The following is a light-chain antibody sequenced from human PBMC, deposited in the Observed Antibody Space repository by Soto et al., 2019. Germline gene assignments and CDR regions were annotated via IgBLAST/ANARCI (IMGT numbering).Light chain of an antibody. V-gene: IGKV1-9*01. CDR2: SAS. CDR3: QQLKSYPRT. Sequence: DIQLTQSPSFLSASVGDRITITCRASQDIINYLAWYQQKPWKAPKLLIYSASTLQSGVPSRFSGSGSGTEFTLTISSLQPEDFATYYCQQLKSYPRTFGQGTKVEIK. J-gene: IGKJ1*01. CDR1: QDIINY.